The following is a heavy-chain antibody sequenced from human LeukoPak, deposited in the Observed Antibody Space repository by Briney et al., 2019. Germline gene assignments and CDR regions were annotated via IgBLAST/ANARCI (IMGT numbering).Heavy chain of an antibody. D-gene: IGHD3-3*01. Sequence: SQTLSLTCTVSGGSISSGDYYWSWIRQPPGKGLEWIGYIYYSGSTYYNPSLKSRVTISVDTSKNQFSLKLSSVTAADTAVYYCARGGTRTYDFWSGSGNLLDYWGQGTLVTVSS. V-gene: IGHV4-30-4*08. J-gene: IGHJ4*02. CDR2: IYYSGST. CDR3: ARGGTRTYDFWSGSGNLLDY. CDR1: GGSISSGDYY.